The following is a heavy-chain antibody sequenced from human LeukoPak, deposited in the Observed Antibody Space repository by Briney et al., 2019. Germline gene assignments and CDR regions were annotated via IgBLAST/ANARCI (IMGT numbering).Heavy chain of an antibody. Sequence: GRSLRLSCAASGFTFSSYGMHWVRQAPGRGLEWVAVIWYDGSNKYYADSVKGRFTISRDNSKNTLYLQMNSLRAEDTAVYYCARERWAVATFWFDPWGQGTLVTVSS. D-gene: IGHD5-12*01. CDR2: IWYDGSNK. CDR3: ARERWAVATFWFDP. CDR1: GFTFSSYG. V-gene: IGHV3-33*01. J-gene: IGHJ5*02.